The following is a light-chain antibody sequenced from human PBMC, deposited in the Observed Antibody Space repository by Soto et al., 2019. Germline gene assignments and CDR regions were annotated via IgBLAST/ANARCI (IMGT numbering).Light chain of an antibody. CDR2: DVS. J-gene: IGKJ5*01. Sequence: EIVLTQSPATRALSPGEIATLSCRASQTVRSYLAWYQQKPGQAPRLLIYDVSNRDTGIPARLSASGSGTDFNVTISRLEPEDFADYFCRQRSNWQPVTFGKRTRLQIK. CDR3: RQRSNWQPVT. V-gene: IGKV3-11*01. CDR1: QTVRSY.